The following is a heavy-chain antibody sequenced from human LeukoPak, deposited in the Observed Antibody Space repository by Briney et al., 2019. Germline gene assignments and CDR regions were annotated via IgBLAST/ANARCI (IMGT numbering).Heavy chain of an antibody. D-gene: IGHD3-22*01. Sequence: GASVKVSCKASGGTFSSSSINWVRQAPGQGLEWMGRIIPILGTTNYAQKFQGTVTITADKSTSTAYMELSSLRSEDTALYYCARFEAYYDALGGMDVWGQGTTVTVSS. CDR1: GGTFSSSS. CDR2: IIPILGTT. CDR3: ARFEAYYDALGGMDV. V-gene: IGHV1-69*08. J-gene: IGHJ6*02.